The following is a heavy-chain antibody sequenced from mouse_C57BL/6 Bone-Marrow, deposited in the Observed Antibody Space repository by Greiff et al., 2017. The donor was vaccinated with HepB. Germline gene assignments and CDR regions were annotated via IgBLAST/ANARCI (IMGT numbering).Heavy chain of an antibody. J-gene: IGHJ1*03. D-gene: IGHD4-1*01. CDR1: GFTFSDYG. CDR2: ISSGSSTI. V-gene: IGHV5-17*01. CDR3: ARQDWDWYFDV. Sequence: EVKLMESGGGLVKPGGSLKLSCAASGFTFSDYGMHWVRQAPEKGLEWVAYISSGSSTIYYADTVKGRFTISRDNAKNTLFLQRTSLRSEDTAMYYCARQDWDWYFDVWGTGTTVTVSS.